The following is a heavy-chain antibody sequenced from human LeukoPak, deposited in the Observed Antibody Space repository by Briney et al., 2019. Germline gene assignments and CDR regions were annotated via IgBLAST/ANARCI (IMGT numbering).Heavy chain of an antibody. CDR3: ARGYDFWSGYPYYYYGMDV. D-gene: IGHD3-3*01. V-gene: IGHV4-30-2*01. CDR1: GGSISSGGYS. CDR2: TYHSGST. Sequence: PSETLSLTCTVSGGSISSGGYSWSWIRQPPGKGLEWIGYTYHSGSTYYNPSLKSRVTISVDRSKNQFSLKLSSVTAADTAVYYCARGYDFWSGYPYYYYGMDVWGQGTTVTVSS. J-gene: IGHJ6*02.